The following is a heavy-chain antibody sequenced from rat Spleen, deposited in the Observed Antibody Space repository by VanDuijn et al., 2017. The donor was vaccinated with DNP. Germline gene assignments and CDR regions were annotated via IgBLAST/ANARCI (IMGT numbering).Heavy chain of an antibody. D-gene: IGHD1-6*01. Sequence: EVQLVESGGGSVQPGRSLKLSCAVSGFTFSDYYMAWVRQPPTKGLEWVAYISYDGGSTYYGDSVKGRFTISRDNAKSCLYLHMNSLKSEDTATYYCARQRVMYTTATGFAYWGQGTLVTVSS. J-gene: IGHJ3*01. CDR2: ISYDGGST. CDR1: GFTFSDYY. CDR3: ARQRVMYTTATGFAY. V-gene: IGHV5-22*01.